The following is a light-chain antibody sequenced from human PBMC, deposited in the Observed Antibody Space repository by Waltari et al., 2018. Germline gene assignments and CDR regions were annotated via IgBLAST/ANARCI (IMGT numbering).Light chain of an antibody. CDR1: GSNIGAGYE. CDR3: QSYDTSLRVV. J-gene: IGLJ2*01. CDR2: GST. Sequence: QSVLTQPPSVSGAPGQRVTISCTGSGSNIGAGYEVHWYQQLPRAAPKLLIYGSTSRPLGVPDRFFGSTSGTSASLAITGLQAEDEADYYCQSYDTSLRVVFGGGTKLTVL. V-gene: IGLV1-40*01.